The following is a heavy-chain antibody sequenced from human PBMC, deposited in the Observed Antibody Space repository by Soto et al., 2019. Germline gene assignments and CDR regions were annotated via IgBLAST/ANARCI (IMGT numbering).Heavy chain of an antibody. J-gene: IGHJ5*02. V-gene: IGHV3-23*01. Sequence: GGSLRLSCAASGFTFSSYAMSWVRQAPGKGLEWVSAISGSGGSTYYADSVKGRFTISRDNSKNTLYLQMNSLRAEDTAVYYCAKDQRDPRVTIFRWFDPWGQGTLVTVSS. D-gene: IGHD3-3*01. CDR2: ISGSGGST. CDR1: GFTFSSYA. CDR3: AKDQRDPRVTIFRWFDP.